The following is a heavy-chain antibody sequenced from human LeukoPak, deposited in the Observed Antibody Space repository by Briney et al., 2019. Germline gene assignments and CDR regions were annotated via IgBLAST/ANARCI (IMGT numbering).Heavy chain of an antibody. D-gene: IGHD1-26*01. CDR2: ITSSSTYT. V-gene: IGHV3-21*01. CDR3: ARDPYSGTYGDTYYYYMDV. CDR1: GFSFSSYN. J-gene: IGHJ6*03. Sequence: GGSLRLSCAASGFSFSSYNMNWVRQTPGKGLEWVSSITSSSTYTFYADSVKGRFTISRDNARNSLYLQMNSLRAEDTAVYYCARDPYSGTYGDTYYYYMDVWGKETTVTISS.